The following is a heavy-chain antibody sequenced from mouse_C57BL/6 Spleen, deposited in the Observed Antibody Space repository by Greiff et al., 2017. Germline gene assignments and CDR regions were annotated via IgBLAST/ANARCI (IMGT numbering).Heavy chain of an antibody. CDR3: TRGAGGRYFDV. CDR1: GFTFSSYA. J-gene: IGHJ1*03. CDR2: ISSGGDYI. Sequence: EVKLQESGGGLVKPGGSLKLSCAASGFTFSSYAMSWVRQTPEKRLEWVAYISSGGDYIYYADTVKGRFTISRDNARNTLYLQMSSLKSEDTAMYYCTRGAGGRYFDVWGTGTTVTVSS. V-gene: IGHV5-9-1*02.